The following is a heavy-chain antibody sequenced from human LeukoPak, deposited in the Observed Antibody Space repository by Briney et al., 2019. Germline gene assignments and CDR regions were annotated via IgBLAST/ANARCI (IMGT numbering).Heavy chain of an antibody. CDR3: AAVSGHYTLLDA. CDR1: GYTLNDIS. V-gene: IGHV1-24*01. Sequence: ASVKVSCKISGYTLNDISMHWVRQPPGKGLEWMGGVDPDDGRRVYAQKFQGRVTMTEDTSTNTAYMELSRLRSEDTAVYYCAAVSGHYTLLDAWGQGALVTVST. CDR2: VDPDDGRR. J-gene: IGHJ5*02. D-gene: IGHD1-26*01.